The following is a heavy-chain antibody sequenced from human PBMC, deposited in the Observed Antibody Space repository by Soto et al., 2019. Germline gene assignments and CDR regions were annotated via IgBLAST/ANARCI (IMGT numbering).Heavy chain of an antibody. CDR3: ARVSKQWLVLYYGMDV. V-gene: IGHV3-48*03. CDR1: GFTFSSYE. CDR2: ISSSGSTI. Sequence: GGSLRLSCAASGFTFSSYEMNWVRQAPGKGLEWVSYISSSGSTICYADSVKGRFTISRDNAKNSLYLQMNSLRAEDTAVYYCARVSKQWLVLYYGMDVWGQGTTVTVSS. J-gene: IGHJ6*02. D-gene: IGHD6-19*01.